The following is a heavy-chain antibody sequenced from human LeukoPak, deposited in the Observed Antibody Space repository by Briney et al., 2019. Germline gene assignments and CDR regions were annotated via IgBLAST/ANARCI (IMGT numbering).Heavy chain of an antibody. CDR1: GFIFSNYE. J-gene: IGHJ4*02. Sequence: GGSLRLSCAVSGFIFSNYEMNWVRQGPGKGLEWVSYVSISGSDTHYAESVEGRFTISRDNAKNSLYLQMNSLRAEDTAVYYCATRPEAGGWHYLDYWGRGTLVTVSS. D-gene: IGHD6-19*01. CDR2: VSISGSDT. V-gene: IGHV3-48*03. CDR3: ATRPEAGGWHYLDY.